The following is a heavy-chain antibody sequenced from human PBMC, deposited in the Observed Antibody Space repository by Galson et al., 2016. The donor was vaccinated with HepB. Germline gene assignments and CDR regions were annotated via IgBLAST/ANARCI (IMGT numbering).Heavy chain of an antibody. D-gene: IGHD6-13*01. Sequence: SLRLSCAASGFSVSSNFVSWVRQSPGKGLEWVSVIYTGGSTYYADSVKGRFTIFRDNSKNMLYLQMNSLRAEDTAVYYCARAIAAAGNFDYWGQGTLVTVSS. CDR2: IYTGGST. V-gene: IGHV3-53*01. CDR3: ARAIAAAGNFDY. CDR1: GFSVSSNF. J-gene: IGHJ4*02.